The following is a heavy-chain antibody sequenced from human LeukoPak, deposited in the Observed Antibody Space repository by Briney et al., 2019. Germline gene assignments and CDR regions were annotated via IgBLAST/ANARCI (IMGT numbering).Heavy chain of an antibody. CDR2: INPNSGGT. V-gene: IGHV1-2*02. CDR1: GCTFTGYY. D-gene: IGHD3-10*01. J-gene: IGHJ4*02. Sequence: ASVKVSCKASGCTFTGYYMHWVRQAPGQGLEWMGWINPNSGGTNYAQKFQGRVTMTRDTSISTAYMELSRLRSDDTAVYYCAREVGSGSYYNTFDYWGQGTLVTVSS. CDR3: AREVGSGSYYNTFDY.